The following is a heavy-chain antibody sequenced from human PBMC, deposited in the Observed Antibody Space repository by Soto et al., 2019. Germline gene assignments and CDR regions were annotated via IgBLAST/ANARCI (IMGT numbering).Heavy chain of an antibody. J-gene: IGHJ4*02. Sequence: GGSLRLSCAASGFTFSSYSMNWVRQAPGKGLEWVASISNNSSNKYYADSVKGRFTISRDNSKNTLYLQMNSLRAEDTAVYYCARVAISYGPFDYWGQGTLVTVSS. CDR3: ARVAISYGPFDY. CDR2: ISNNSSNK. CDR1: GFTFSSYS. V-gene: IGHV3-30*02. D-gene: IGHD5-18*01.